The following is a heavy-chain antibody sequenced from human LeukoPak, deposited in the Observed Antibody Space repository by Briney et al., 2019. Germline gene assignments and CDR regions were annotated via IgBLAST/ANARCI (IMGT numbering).Heavy chain of an antibody. Sequence: GGSLRLSCAASGFTFSSYEMNWVRQAPGKGLEWVSYISSSGGSTYYADSVKGRFTISRDNSKNTLYLQMNSLRAEDTAVYYCARGSLGGYFDWLFLGFDPWGQGTLVTVSS. CDR1: GFTFSSYE. V-gene: IGHV3-48*03. CDR3: ARGSLGGYFDWLFLGFDP. D-gene: IGHD3-9*01. CDR2: ISSSGGST. J-gene: IGHJ5*02.